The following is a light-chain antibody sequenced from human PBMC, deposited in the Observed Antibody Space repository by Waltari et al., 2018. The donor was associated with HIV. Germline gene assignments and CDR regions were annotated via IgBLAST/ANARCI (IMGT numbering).Light chain of an antibody. CDR1: SSNIGAPYD. Sequence: QSVLTQPPSVSGAPGQRVTISCPGSSSNIGAPYDVHWYHQLPGTAPKLLIYANYNRPPGVPDRCAGSKSGTAASLAITGLQTEDEADYYCQSYDASLGGWVFGTGTKVTVL. J-gene: IGLJ1*01. CDR2: ANY. CDR3: QSYDASLGGWV. V-gene: IGLV1-40*01.